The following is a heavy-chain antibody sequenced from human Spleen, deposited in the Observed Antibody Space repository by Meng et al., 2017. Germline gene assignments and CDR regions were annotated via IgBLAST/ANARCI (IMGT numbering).Heavy chain of an antibody. CDR1: GFTFSSYA. V-gene: IGHV3-30*04. CDR3: TRVGCSGGGCPLPAH. Sequence: GGSLRLSCAASGFTFSSYAIHWVRQAPGKGLEWVAVISYDGSNKYYADSVKGRFTISRDNSKNTLYLQMNSLRAEDTAVYYCTRVGCSGGGCPLPAHWGQGTLVTVSS. CDR2: ISYDGSNK. D-gene: IGHD2-15*01. J-gene: IGHJ4*02.